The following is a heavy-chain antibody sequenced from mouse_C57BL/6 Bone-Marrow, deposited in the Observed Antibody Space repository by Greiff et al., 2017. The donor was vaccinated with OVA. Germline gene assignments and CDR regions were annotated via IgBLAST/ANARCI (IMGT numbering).Heavy chain of an antibody. CDR3: ASYSNYDYYAMDY. J-gene: IGHJ4*01. CDR2: ISYDGSN. CDR1: GYSITSGYY. Sequence: EVQLVESGPGLVKPSQSLSLTCSVTGYSITSGYYWNWIRQFSGNKLEWMGYISYDGSNNYNPSLKNRISITRDTSKNQFFLKLNSVTTEDTATYYCASYSNYDYYAMDYWGQGTSVTVSS. V-gene: IGHV3-6*01. D-gene: IGHD2-5*01.